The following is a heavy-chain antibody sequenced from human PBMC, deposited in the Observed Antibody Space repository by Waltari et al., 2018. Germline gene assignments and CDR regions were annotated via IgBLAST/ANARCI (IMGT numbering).Heavy chain of an antibody. CDR3: VRHWKRNGYRFDP. V-gene: IGHV4-39*01. J-gene: IGHJ5*02. CDR1: GGSISRSSYY. CDR2: IYYSGTT. Sequence: QLQLQESGPTLVKPSETLSLTCTVSGGSISRSSYYWGWIRHSRGKVMEWIGSIYYSGTTYYNPTLESRVTIYGDTSKNQFSLKLSSVTAADTAVYYCVRHWKRNGYRFDPWGQGTLVTVSS. D-gene: IGHD5-12*01.